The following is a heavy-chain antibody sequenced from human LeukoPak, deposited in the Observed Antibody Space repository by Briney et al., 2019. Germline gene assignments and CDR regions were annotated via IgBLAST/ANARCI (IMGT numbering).Heavy chain of an antibody. J-gene: IGHJ3*02. Sequence: PGGSLRLSCAASGFSFSRYAMSWVRQAPGKGLEWVSSISSSSSYIYYADSVKGRFTISRDNAKNSLYLQMNSLRAEDTAVYYCAYSAYYYERNAFDIWGQGTMVTVSS. CDR3: AYSAYYYERNAFDI. D-gene: IGHD3-22*01. CDR1: GFSFSRYA. V-gene: IGHV3-21*01. CDR2: ISSSSSYI.